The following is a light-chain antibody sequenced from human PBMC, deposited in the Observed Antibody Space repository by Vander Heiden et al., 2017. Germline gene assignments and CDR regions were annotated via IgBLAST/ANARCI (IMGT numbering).Light chain of an antibody. CDR1: QSISHY. V-gene: IGKV1-39*01. Sequence: DIQMTPPPPTLSSSVGDRVIITCRASQSISHYVNWYQQKPGKAPKLLIYGATSLQTTVPSRFSGSGSGTDFTLIINGLQVEDSATYFCQQSDRLPPTFGRGTKVEVK. CDR3: QQSDRLPPT. CDR2: GAT. J-gene: IGKJ1*01.